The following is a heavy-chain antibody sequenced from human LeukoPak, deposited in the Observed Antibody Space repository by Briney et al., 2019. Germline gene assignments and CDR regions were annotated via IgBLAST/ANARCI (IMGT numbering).Heavy chain of an antibody. Sequence: QPGGSLRLSCAASGFTFSSYAMSWVRQAPGKGLEWVSAISGSGGSTYYADSVKGRFTISRDNSKNTLYLQVNSLRAEDTAVYYCAMLASQYLTSWFDYWGQGTLVTVSS. J-gene: IGHJ4*02. CDR3: AMLASQYLTSWFDY. CDR1: GFTFSSYA. CDR2: ISGSGGST. D-gene: IGHD2/OR15-2a*01. V-gene: IGHV3-23*01.